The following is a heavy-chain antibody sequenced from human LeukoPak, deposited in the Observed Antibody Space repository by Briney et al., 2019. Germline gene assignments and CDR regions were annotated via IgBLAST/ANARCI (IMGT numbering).Heavy chain of an antibody. J-gene: IGHJ4*02. D-gene: IGHD3-10*01. CDR3: ASFLMVRGVLFDY. CDR1: GFTFSSYW. V-gene: IGHV3-7*01. CDR2: IKQDGSEK. Sequence: GGSLRLSCAASGFTFSSYWMSWVRQAPGKGLEGVANIKQDGSEKYYVDSVKRRFTIPRDNAKNSLYLQMNSLRAEDTAVYYCASFLMVRGVLFDYWGQGTLVTVSS.